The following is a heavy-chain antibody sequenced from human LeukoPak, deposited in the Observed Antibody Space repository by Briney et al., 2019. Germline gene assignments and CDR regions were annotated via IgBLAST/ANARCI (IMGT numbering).Heavy chain of an antibody. V-gene: IGHV1-69*04. Sequence: SVKVSCKASGYTFTSYDINWVRQAPGQGLKWMGRIVPILGIANYAQKFQGRVTITADKSTSTAYMELSSLRSEDTAVYYCAREGYDILTGYYRFDYWGQGTLVTVSS. CDR3: AREGYDILTGYYRFDY. J-gene: IGHJ4*02. CDR2: IVPILGIA. CDR1: GYTFTSYD. D-gene: IGHD3-9*01.